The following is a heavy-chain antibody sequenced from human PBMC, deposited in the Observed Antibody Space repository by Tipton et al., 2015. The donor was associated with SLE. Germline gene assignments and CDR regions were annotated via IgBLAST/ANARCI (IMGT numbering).Heavy chain of an antibody. Sequence: TLSLTCTVSGGSISDYQWNWVRQPPGMGLEWIGYIYYSGTTNYNPSLKSRVTISVDTSKNQFSLSLKSVTAADSAVYYCTRNLRGGVEYWGQGTLVTVSS. CDR3: TRNLRGGVEY. CDR2: IYYSGTT. J-gene: IGHJ4*02. D-gene: IGHD5/OR15-5a*01. V-gene: IGHV4-59*01. CDR1: GGSISDYQ.